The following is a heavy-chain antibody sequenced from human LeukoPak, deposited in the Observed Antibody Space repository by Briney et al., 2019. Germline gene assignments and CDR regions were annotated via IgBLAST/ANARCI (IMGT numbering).Heavy chain of an antibody. CDR3: AKELDSSGYYYYYYGMDV. D-gene: IGHD3-22*01. Sequence: PGGSLRLSCAASGFTFSSYWMSWVRQAPGKGLEWVANIKQDGSEKYYADSVKGRFTISRDNSKNTLYLQMNSLRAEDTAVYYCAKELDSSGYYYYYYGMDVWGQGTTVTVSS. J-gene: IGHJ6*02. CDR1: GFTFSSYW. CDR2: IKQDGSEK. V-gene: IGHV3-7*01.